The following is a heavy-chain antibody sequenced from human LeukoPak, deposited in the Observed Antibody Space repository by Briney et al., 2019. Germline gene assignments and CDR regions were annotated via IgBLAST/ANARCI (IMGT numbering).Heavy chain of an antibody. V-gene: IGHV3-7*01. D-gene: IGHD3-10*01. Sequence: PGGSLRLSCAASGFTFSSYWMSWVRQAPGKGLEWVANIKQDGSEKYYVDSVKGRFTISRDNAKNSLYLQMNSLRAEDTAVYYCARGDLDYCGSGSYYFDYWGQGTLVTVSS. CDR2: IKQDGSEK. CDR3: ARGDLDYCGSGSYYFDY. J-gene: IGHJ4*02. CDR1: GFTFSSYW.